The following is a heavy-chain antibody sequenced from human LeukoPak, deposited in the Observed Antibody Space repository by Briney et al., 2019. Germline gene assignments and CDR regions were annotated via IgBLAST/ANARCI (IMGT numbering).Heavy chain of an antibody. CDR3: VSSSWTPIFDY. V-gene: IGHV3-23*01. CDR1: GLTFSRHG. CDR2: ISPSGDIK. Sequence: PGGTLRLSCVASGLTFSRHGMNWARQAPGKGLERVSGISPSGDIKYYVDSVKGRFTVSRDNSKNTLYLQMNSLRAEDTAVYYCVSSSWTPIFDYWGQGTLVTVSS. D-gene: IGHD6-13*01. J-gene: IGHJ4*02.